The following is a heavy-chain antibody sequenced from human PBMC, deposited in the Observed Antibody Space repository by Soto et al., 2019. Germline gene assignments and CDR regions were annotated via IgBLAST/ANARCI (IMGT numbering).Heavy chain of an antibody. CDR2: IYSGGNT. CDR1: GFTVSSEY. J-gene: IGHJ4*02. V-gene: IGHV3-53*01. D-gene: IGHD1-26*01. Sequence: GGSLRLSCAASGFTVSSEYMSWVRQAPGKGLEWVSVIYSGGNTYYAGSVKGRFTISRDTSKNTLHLQMNSLRAEDTAVYYCARASGGRLFDYWGQGALVTVSS. CDR3: ARASGGRLFDY.